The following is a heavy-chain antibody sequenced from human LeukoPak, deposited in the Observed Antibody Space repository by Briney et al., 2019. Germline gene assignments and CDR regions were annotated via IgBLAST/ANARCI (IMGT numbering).Heavy chain of an antibody. CDR1: GFTFSSYS. CDR3: ARPGDNDAFDI. Sequence: GGSLRLSCAASGFTFSSYSMNWVRQAPGKGLEWISYISSSGSTINYADSVKGRFTISRDSAKNSLYLQMNSLRAEDTAVYYCARPGDNDAFDIWGQGTMVTVSS. CDR2: ISSSGSTI. V-gene: IGHV3-48*01. D-gene: IGHD4-17*01. J-gene: IGHJ3*02.